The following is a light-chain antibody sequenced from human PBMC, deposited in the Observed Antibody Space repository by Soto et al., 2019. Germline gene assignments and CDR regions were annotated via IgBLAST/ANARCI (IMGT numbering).Light chain of an antibody. Sequence: QSVLTQPPSASGTPGQRVTISCSGSSSNIGSNTVNWYQHLPGTAPKLLIYSNYQRPSGVPDRFSGSKSGTSASLVISGLQSEDEADYYCAAWDDSLNGHYVFGTGTKV. CDR2: SNY. CDR1: SSNIGSNT. V-gene: IGLV1-44*01. CDR3: AAWDDSLNGHYV. J-gene: IGLJ1*01.